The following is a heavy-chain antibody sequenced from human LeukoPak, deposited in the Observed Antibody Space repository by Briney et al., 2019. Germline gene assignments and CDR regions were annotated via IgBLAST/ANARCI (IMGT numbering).Heavy chain of an antibody. CDR1: GGTFISYA. V-gene: IGHV1-69*13. CDR3: ARGHYGSGSYDAFDI. J-gene: IGHJ3*02. D-gene: IGHD3-10*01. Sequence: SVKVSCKASGGTFISYAISWVRQAPGQGLEWMGGIIPIFGTANYAQKFQGRVTITADESTSTAYMELSSLRSEDTAVYYCARGHYGSGSYDAFDIWGQGTMVTVSS. CDR2: IIPIFGTA.